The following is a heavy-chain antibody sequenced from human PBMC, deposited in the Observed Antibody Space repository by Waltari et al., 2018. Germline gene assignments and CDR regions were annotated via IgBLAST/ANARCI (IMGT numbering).Heavy chain of an antibody. J-gene: IGHJ6*02. CDR2: SSTTGGT. D-gene: IGHD2-2*01. CDR3: ARERGLTFTSRPYNHNGGDV. CDR1: GDSIRSGAYS. Sequence: QVQLQESGPGLVKPSQTVSLICTVSGDSIRSGAYSWTCIRQTAGKGLERIGHSSTTGGTESDPSLRSLITISIDTPGDLCAQGIGPRTAADAAVYFCARERGLTFTSRPYNHNGGDVWGPGTTVTVSS. V-gene: IGHV4-61*02.